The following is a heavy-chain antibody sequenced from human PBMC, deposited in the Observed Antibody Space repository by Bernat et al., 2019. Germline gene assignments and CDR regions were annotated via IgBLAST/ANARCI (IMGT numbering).Heavy chain of an antibody. CDR3: TGGSLYYFDY. J-gene: IGHJ4*02. Sequence: EVQLVESGGGLVQPGGSLKLSCAASGFTFSGSAMHWVRQASGKGLEWVGRIRSKANSYATAYAASVKGRFTISRDDSKNTAYLQMNSLKTEDTAVYYCTGGSLYYFDYRGQGTLVTVSS. CDR1: GFTFSGSA. D-gene: IGHD3-16*01. V-gene: IGHV3-73*01. CDR2: IRSKANSYAT.